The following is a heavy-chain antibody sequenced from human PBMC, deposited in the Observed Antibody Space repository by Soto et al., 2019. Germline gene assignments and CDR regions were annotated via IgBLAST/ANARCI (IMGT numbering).Heavy chain of an antibody. V-gene: IGHV3-21*01. D-gene: IGHD2-8*01. Sequence: EVQLVESGGGLVKPGGSLRLSCAASGFTFSSYSMNWVRQAPGKGLEWVSSISSSSSYIYYADSVKGRFTISRDNAKNSLYLQMNSLRPEDTAVYYCARRSRNLVLMVYAYAFDIWGQGTMVTVSS. CDR1: GFTFSSYS. CDR2: ISSSSSYI. CDR3: ARRSRNLVLMVYAYAFDI. J-gene: IGHJ3*02.